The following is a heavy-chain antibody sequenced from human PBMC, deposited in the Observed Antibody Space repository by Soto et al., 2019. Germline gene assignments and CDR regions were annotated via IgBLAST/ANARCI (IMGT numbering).Heavy chain of an antibody. V-gene: IGHV5-51*03. CDR3: ATGGYCSGSRYYNWFDY. J-gene: IGHJ4*02. D-gene: IGHD2-15*01. Sequence: GESLKISCQGSGYSFTTYWIGWVRQLPGKGLEWMGIIYPGDSDTRYSPSFRGQVTISADKSISTAYLQWSSLTDSDAANYCWATGGYCSGSRYYNWFDYWGQGTLVTVSS. CDR1: GYSFTTYW. CDR2: IYPGDSDT.